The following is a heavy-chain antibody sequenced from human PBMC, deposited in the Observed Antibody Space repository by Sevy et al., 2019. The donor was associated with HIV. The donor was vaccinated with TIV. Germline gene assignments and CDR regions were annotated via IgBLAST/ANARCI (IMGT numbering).Heavy chain of an antibody. Sequence: SETLSLTCNVSNGSINNSPYYWAWIRQPPGKGLEWIGSIYYSGNTYYNPSLKSRVTISVDTSKNQFSLKLKSVTAADTALYYCAIPMARNNYWGRGVLVTVSS. D-gene: IGHD6-19*01. V-gene: IGHV4-39*01. J-gene: IGHJ4*02. CDR3: AIPMARNNY. CDR1: NGSINNSPYY. CDR2: IYYSGNT.